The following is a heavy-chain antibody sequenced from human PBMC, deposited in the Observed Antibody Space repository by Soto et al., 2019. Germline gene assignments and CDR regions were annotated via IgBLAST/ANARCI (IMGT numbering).Heavy chain of an antibody. CDR2: ISYDGSNK. J-gene: IGHJ1*01. Sequence: LRLSCAASGFTFSSYAMHWVRQAPGKGLEWVAVISYDGSNKYYADSVKGRFTISRDDSKNTLYLQMNSLRAEDTAVYYCARAEVNVVVVATSEYFQHWGQGTLVAVSS. V-gene: IGHV3-30-3*01. CDR1: GFTFSSYA. CDR3: ARAEVNVVVVATSEYFQH. D-gene: IGHD2-15*01.